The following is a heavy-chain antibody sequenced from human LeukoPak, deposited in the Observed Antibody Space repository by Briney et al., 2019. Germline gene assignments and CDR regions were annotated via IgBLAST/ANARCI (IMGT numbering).Heavy chain of an antibody. V-gene: IGHV5-51*01. J-gene: IGHJ3*02. CDR1: GYSFTSYW. Sequence: GESLKISCKGSGYSFTSYWIGWVRQMPGKGLEWMGIIYPGDSDTRYSPSFQGQVTISADKSISTAYLQCSSLKASGTAMYYCARGRTTVVTPDAFDIWGQGTMVTVSS. CDR3: ARGRTTVVTPDAFDI. CDR2: IYPGDSDT. D-gene: IGHD4-23*01.